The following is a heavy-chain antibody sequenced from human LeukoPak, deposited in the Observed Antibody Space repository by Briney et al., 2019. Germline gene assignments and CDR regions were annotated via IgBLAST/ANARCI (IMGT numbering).Heavy chain of an antibody. D-gene: IGHD3-10*01. CDR1: GFTFSSYG. J-gene: IGHJ4*02. Sequence: GGSLRLSCAASGFTFSSYGMHWVRQAPGKGLEWVAVIWYDGSNKYYADSVKGRFTISRDNSKNTLYLQMNSLRAEDTAVYFCARKSLWFKYYDYWGQGMLVTVSS. CDR3: ARKSLWFKYYDY. V-gene: IGHV3-33*01. CDR2: IWYDGSNK.